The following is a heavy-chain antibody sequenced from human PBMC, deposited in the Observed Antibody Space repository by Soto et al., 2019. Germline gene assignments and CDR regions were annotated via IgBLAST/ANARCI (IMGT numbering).Heavy chain of an antibody. CDR2: IYYSGST. CDR3: ASSGYCSSTSCYTPWYFDL. Sequence: PSETLSLTCTVSGGSISSYYWSWIRQPPGKGLEWIGYIYYSGSTNYNPSLKSRVTISVDTSKNPFSLKLSSVTAADTAVYYCASSGYCSSTSCYTPWYFDLWGRGTLVTVSS. D-gene: IGHD2-2*02. V-gene: IGHV4-59*01. J-gene: IGHJ2*01. CDR1: GGSISSYY.